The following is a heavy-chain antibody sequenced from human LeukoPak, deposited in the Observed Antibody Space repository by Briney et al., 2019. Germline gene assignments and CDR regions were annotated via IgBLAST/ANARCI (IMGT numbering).Heavy chain of an antibody. D-gene: IGHD2-15*01. CDR3: AKGEGYCSGGSCYSGY. CDR1: GFTFSSYA. J-gene: IGHJ4*02. V-gene: IGHV3-23*01. Sequence: PGGSLRLSCAASGFTFSSYAMRWVRQAPGKGLEWVSAISGSGGSTYYADSVKGRFTISRDNSKNTLYLQMNSLRAEDTAVYYCAKGEGYCSGGSCYSGYWGQGTLVTVSS. CDR2: ISGSGGST.